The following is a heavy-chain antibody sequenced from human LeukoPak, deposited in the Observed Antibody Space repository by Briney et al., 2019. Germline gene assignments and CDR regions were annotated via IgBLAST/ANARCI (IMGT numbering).Heavy chain of an antibody. CDR1: GFTFSSYA. J-gene: IGHJ4*02. CDR2: ISAGGADT. CDR3: ARDIGELDY. Sequence: GGSLRLSCAASGFTFSSYAMSCVRQAPGKGLEWVSTISAGGADTYYADSVKGRFTISRDNSRNTLYLQMNSLRAEDTAIYYCARDIGELDYWGQGTLVTVSS. V-gene: IGHV3-23*01.